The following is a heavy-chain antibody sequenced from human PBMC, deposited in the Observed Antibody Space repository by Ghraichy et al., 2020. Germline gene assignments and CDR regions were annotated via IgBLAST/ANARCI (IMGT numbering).Heavy chain of an antibody. Sequence: SETLSLTSTVSGGSISNYYWSWIRQPAVKGLEWIGRIYSSGSTKYNPSLESRVTMSVDASNNQFSLRLNSVTAADTAVYYCARTTVSSRAYYFDSWGQGTLVTVSS. CDR1: GGSISNYY. CDR2: IYSSGST. V-gene: IGHV4-4*07. D-gene: IGHD4-17*01. CDR3: ARTTVSSRAYYFDS. J-gene: IGHJ4*02.